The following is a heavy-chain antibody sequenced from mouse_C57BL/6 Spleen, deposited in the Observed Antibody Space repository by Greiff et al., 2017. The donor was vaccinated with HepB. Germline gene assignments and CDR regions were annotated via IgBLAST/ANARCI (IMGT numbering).Heavy chain of an antibody. CDR1: GYTFTDYE. CDR2: IDPETGGT. J-gene: IGHJ2*01. V-gene: IGHV1-15*01. Sequence: QVQLQQSWAELVRPGASVTLSCKASGYTFTDYEMHWVKQTPVHGLEWIGAIDPETGGTAYNQKFKGKAILTADKSSSTAYMELRSLTSEDSAVYYCTRSRERDYFDYWGQGTTLTVSS. CDR3: TRSRERDYFDY.